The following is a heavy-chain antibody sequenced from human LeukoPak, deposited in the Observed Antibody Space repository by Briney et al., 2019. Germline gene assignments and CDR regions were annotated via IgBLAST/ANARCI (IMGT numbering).Heavy chain of an antibody. CDR2: ISSSGSTI. J-gene: IGHJ4*02. CDR1: GFTFSSYE. Sequence: GGSLRLSCAASGFTFSSYEMNWVRQAPGKGLEWVSYISSSGSTIYYADSVKGRFTISRDNAKNSLYLQMNSLRAEDTAVYYCARETPDSSGWDWGQGTLVTVSS. D-gene: IGHD6-19*01. CDR3: ARETPDSSGWD. V-gene: IGHV3-48*03.